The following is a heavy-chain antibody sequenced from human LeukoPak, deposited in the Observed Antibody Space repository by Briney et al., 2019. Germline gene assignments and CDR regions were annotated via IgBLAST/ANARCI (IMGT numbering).Heavy chain of an antibody. CDR1: GYTFTSYG. D-gene: IGHD2-21*02. CDR3: AREEAYCGGDCYPDY. J-gene: IGHJ4*02. Sequence: GASVKVSCKASGYTFTSYGISWVRQAPGQGLEWMGWISAYNGNTNYAQKLQGRVTMTTDTSTSTAYMELRSLRSDGTAVYYCAREEAYCGGDCYPDYWGQGTLVTVSS. V-gene: IGHV1-18*01. CDR2: ISAYNGNT.